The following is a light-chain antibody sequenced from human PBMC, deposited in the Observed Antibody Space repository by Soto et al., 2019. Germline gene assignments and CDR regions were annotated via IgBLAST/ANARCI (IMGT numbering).Light chain of an antibody. CDR3: QQYGTSPPT. CDR1: QSVSSNF. V-gene: IGKV3-20*01. J-gene: IGKJ1*01. CDR2: GAS. Sequence: EIVLTQSPGTLSLSPGERATLSCKASQSVSSNFLAWYQRKPGQAPRLLIYGASYRATDIPYRFSGSGSGTDFTFTITRLEPEDFAVDYCQQYGTSPPTFGQGTKVEI.